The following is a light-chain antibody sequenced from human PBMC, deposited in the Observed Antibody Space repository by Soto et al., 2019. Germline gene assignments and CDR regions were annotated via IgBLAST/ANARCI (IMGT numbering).Light chain of an antibody. V-gene: IGKV1-17*01. Sequence: DIQMTQSPSSLSASVGDRVTITCRASQGIKNDLGWYQQKPGKAPKRLIYKASYLASGVPSRFSGGGSGTEFTLTISSLQPDDFATYCCQQYSSYWTFGQGTKVDIK. CDR2: KAS. J-gene: IGKJ1*01. CDR1: QGIKND. CDR3: QQYSSYWT.